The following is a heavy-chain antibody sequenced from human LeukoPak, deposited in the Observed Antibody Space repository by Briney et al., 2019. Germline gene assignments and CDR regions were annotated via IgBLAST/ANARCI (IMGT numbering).Heavy chain of an antibody. J-gene: IGHJ4*02. CDR1: GYTFTGYY. CDR2: INPNSGGT. CDR3: ARVLRYCGGDCYDY. V-gene: IGHV1-2*06. Sequence: ASVKLSCKASGYTFTGYYMHWVRQAPGQGLEWMGRINPNSGGTNYAQKFQGRVTMTRDTSISTAYMELSRLRSDDTAVYYCARVLRYCGGDCYDYWGQGTLVTVSS. D-gene: IGHD2-21*01.